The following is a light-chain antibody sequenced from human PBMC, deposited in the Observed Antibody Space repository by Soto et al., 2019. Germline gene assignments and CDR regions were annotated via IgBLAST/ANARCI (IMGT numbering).Light chain of an antibody. CDR2: KAS. CDR1: QSISSW. J-gene: IGKJ5*01. CDR3: QQSFNTPLA. V-gene: IGKV1-5*03. Sequence: DIQMTQSPSTLSASVGDRVTITCRASQSISSWLAWYQQKPGKAPKLLIYKASSLESGVPSRFSGGGSGTDFTLTISSLQPEDFATYYCQQSFNTPLAFGQGTRLEIK.